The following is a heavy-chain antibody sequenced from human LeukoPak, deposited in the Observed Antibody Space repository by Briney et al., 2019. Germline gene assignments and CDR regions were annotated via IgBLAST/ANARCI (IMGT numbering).Heavy chain of an antibody. D-gene: IGHD3-22*01. Sequence: GGCLRLSCAASGFTFDDYAMHWVRQASGKGLEWVSLICGDGGSTYYADSVKGRFTISRDNSKNSLYLQMNSLRTEDTALYYCAKDIAILSGYYYDSSGLPFDYWGQGTLVTVSS. CDR2: ICGDGGST. CDR1: GFTFDDYA. J-gene: IGHJ4*02. CDR3: AKDIAILSGYYYDSSGLPFDY. V-gene: IGHV3-43*02.